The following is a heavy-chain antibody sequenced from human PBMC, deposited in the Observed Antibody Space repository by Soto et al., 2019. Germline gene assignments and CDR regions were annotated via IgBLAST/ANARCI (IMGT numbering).Heavy chain of an antibody. CDR2: IIPILGIA. D-gene: IGHD2-2*01. Sequence: QVQLVQSGAEVKKPGSSVKVSCKASGGTFSSYTISWVRQAPGQGLEWMGRIIPILGIANYAQKFQGRVTITADKSTSTADMELSSLRSEDTAVYYCAREGMEGVVVPSWGQGTLVTVSS. J-gene: IGHJ5*02. CDR1: GGTFSSYT. CDR3: AREGMEGVVVPS. V-gene: IGHV1-69*08.